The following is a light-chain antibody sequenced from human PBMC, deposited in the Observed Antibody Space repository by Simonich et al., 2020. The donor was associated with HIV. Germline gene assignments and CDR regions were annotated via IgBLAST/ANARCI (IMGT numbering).Light chain of an antibody. V-gene: IGLV1-40*01. CDR3: LSYDSSLSGSV. Sequence: QSVLTQPPSVSGAPGQRVTISCTGSSSNIGAGYDVHWYQQLPGTAPKLLIYGNSNRPSGVPERFSGSKSGTSASLAITGLQAEDEADYYCLSYDSSLSGSVFGGGTKLTVL. CDR2: GNS. CDR1: SSNIGAGYD. J-gene: IGLJ3*02.